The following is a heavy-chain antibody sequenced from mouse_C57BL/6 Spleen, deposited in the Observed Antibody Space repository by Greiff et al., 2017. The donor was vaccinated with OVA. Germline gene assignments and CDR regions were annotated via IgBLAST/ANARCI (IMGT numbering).Heavy chain of an antibody. Sequence: EVKLQESGPGLVKPSQSLSLTCSVTGYSITSGYYWNWIRQFPGNKLEWMGYISYDGSNNYNPSLKNRISITRDTSKNQFFLKLNSVTTEDTATYYCARAYDYDEGAWFAYWGQGTLVTVSA. CDR3: ARAYDYDEGAWFAY. V-gene: IGHV3-6*01. CDR1: GYSITSGYY. J-gene: IGHJ3*01. D-gene: IGHD2-4*01. CDR2: ISYDGSN.